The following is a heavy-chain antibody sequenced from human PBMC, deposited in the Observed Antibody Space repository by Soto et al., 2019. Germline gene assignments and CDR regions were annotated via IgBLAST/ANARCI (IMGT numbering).Heavy chain of an antibody. D-gene: IGHD5-18*01. CDR1: GFTFSSYG. Sequence: GGSLRLSCAASGFTFSSYGMHWVRQAPGKGLEWVAVIWYDGSNKYYADSVKGRFTISRDNSKNTLYLQMNSLRAEDTAVYYCARDLYRIQHYYYYGMDVWGQGTTVTVSS. CDR3: ARDLYRIQHYYYYGMDV. CDR2: IWYDGSNK. J-gene: IGHJ6*02. V-gene: IGHV3-33*01.